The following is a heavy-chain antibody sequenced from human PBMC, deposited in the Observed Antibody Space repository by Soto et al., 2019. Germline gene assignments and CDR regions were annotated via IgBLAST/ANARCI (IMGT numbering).Heavy chain of an antibody. Sequence: SVKVSCKASGGTFSSYALSWVRQAPGEGLEWMGGIIPMFGTANYAQKFQGRVTINADESTSTAYMELSSLRSEDTAVYYCARGLHSSKSFDYWGQGTPVTVSS. CDR1: GGTFSSYA. CDR3: ARGLHSSKSFDY. J-gene: IGHJ4*02. CDR2: IIPMFGTA. V-gene: IGHV1-69*13. D-gene: IGHD6-13*01.